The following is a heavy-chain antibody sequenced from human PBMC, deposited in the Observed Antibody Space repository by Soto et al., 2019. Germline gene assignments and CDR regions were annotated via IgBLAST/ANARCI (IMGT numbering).Heavy chain of an antibody. J-gene: IGHJ3*02. V-gene: IGHV1-24*01. CDR2: FDPEDGET. D-gene: IGHD2-8*01. CDR3: ATDSSSIVLMVYAHDAFDI. Sequence: ASVKVSCKVSGYTLTELSMHRVRQAPGKGLEWMGGFDPEDGETIYAQKFQGRVTMTEDTSTDTAYMELSSLRSEDTAVYYCATDSSSIVLMVYAHDAFDIWGQGTMVTVSS. CDR1: GYTLTELS.